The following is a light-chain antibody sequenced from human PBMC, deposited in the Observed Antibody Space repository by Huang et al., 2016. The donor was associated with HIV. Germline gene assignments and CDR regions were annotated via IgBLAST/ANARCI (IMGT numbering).Light chain of an antibody. CDR3: QQTYTTPLT. V-gene: IGKV1-39*01. CDR1: QSISKS. CDR2: AAA. Sequence: DIQMTQSPSSLSASVGDTVSITCRASQSISKSLNWYRQKPGEAPDLLIYAAANLQEGVPSRFSASGSWTDFTLTITSLQTEDFATYYCQQTYTTPLTFGGGTKVAI. J-gene: IGKJ4*01.